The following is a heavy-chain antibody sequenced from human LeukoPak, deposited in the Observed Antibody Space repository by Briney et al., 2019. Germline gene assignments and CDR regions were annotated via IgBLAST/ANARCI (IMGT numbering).Heavy chain of an antibody. CDR3: AKAYGQYQLLPY. Sequence: PGGSLRLSCAASGFTFSSYAMSWVRQAPGKGLEWVSAISGSGGSTYYADSVEGRFTISRDNSKNTLYLQMNSLRAEDTAVYYCAKAYGQYQLLPYWGQGTLVTVSS. V-gene: IGHV3-23*01. D-gene: IGHD2-2*01. J-gene: IGHJ4*02. CDR2: ISGSGGST. CDR1: GFTFSSYA.